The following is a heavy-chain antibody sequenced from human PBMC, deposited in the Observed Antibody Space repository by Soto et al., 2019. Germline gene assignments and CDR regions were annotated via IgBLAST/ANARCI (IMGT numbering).Heavy chain of an antibody. J-gene: IGHJ5*02. CDR1: GFTFSSYS. CDR3: ARGSGGGSCLSDCPTPNWFDP. V-gene: IGHV3-21*01. Sequence: EVQLVESGGGLVKPGGSLRLSCAASGFTFSSYSMNWVRQAPGKGLEWVSSISSSSSYIYYADSVKGRFTISRDNAKNSLYLQMNSLRAADTAVYYCARGSGGGSCLSDCPTPNWFDPWGQGTLVTVSS. CDR2: ISSSSSYI. D-gene: IGHD2-15*01.